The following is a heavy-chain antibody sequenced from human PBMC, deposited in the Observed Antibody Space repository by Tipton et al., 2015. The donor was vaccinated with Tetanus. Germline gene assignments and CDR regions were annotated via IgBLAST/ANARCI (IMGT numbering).Heavy chain of an antibody. V-gene: IGHV4-39*01. Sequence: TLSLTCTVTGDSISSSRFYWGWVRLAPGKGPGWIGSIYYRGDTYHSPSLKSRVTMSVDTSKNQFSVTLSSVTAADTAVYYCARQLWGYWFDPWGQGTRVTVSS. D-gene: IGHD7-27*01. CDR2: IYYRGDT. CDR3: ARQLWGYWFDP. CDR1: GDSISSSRFY. J-gene: IGHJ5*02.